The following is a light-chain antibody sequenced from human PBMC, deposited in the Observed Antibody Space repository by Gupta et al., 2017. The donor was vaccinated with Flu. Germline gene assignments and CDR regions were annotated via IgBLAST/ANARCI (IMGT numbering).Light chain of an antibody. CDR3: QQYGSSPPLT. CDR1: QSVSSSY. CDR2: GAS. V-gene: IGKV3-20*01. J-gene: IGKJ4*01. Sequence: DIVLTQSPGTLSLSPGERATRSCRASQSVSSSYLARYQQKPGQAPRLLIYGASSRATDIPDRFSGSGSGTDFTLTISRLEPEDFAVYYCQQYGSSPPLTFGGGTKVEIK.